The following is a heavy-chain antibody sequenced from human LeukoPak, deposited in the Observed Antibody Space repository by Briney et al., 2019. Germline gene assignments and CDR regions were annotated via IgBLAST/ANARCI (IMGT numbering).Heavy chain of an antibody. J-gene: IGHJ4*02. V-gene: IGHV3-15*05. CDR2: IKSRADGGTT. CDR3: LIFPGG. Sequence: GGSLRLSCAASGFSVINAWMSWVRQAPGQGLGWVGRIKSRADGGTTGYAAPVEGRFSISRDDPENTLYLQMNSLQIDDTALYYCLIFPGGWGQGTLVTVSS. CDR1: GFSVINAW. D-gene: IGHD3-3*01.